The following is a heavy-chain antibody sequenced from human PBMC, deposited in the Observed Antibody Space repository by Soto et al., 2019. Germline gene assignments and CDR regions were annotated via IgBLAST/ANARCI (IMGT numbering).Heavy chain of an antibody. Sequence: GGSLRLSCAASGFTFSSYAMSWVRQAPGKGLEWVSAISGSGGRTYYADSVKGRFTISRDNSKDTLYLQMNSLRAEDTAVNYCAKVGSHCSSTSGDTWREEVDALDIWGQGTMVTVSS. J-gene: IGHJ3*02. D-gene: IGHD2-2*02. CDR2: ISGSGGRT. CDR1: GFTFSSYA. CDR3: AKVGSHCSSTSGDTWREEVDALDI. V-gene: IGHV3-23*01.